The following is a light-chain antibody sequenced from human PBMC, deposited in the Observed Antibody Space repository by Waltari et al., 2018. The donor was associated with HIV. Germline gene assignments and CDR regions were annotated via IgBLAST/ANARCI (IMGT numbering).Light chain of an antibody. Sequence: ESPGKTITISCTRTSGSIASNYVQWYQRRPGSPPATVIYEDNRRPSGVPDRFSGSIDSSSNSASLTISGLKTEDEADYYCQSYDRNSQVFGGGTKLTVL. CDR1: SGSIASNY. V-gene: IGLV6-57*01. CDR3: QSYDRNSQV. J-gene: IGLJ3*02. CDR2: EDN.